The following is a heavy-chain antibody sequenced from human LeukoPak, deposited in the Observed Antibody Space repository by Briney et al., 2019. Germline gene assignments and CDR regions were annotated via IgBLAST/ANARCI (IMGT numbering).Heavy chain of an antibody. J-gene: IGHJ4*02. CDR1: GGSISSSSSY. CDR3: ARGGMTIFGVVVGRAFDY. D-gene: IGHD3-3*01. Sequence: SETLSLTCTVSGGSISSSSSYWGWIRQPPGKGLEWIGSIYYSVNTYYNPSLKSRVTISVDTSKNQFSLKLSSVTAADTAVYYCARGGMTIFGVVVGRAFDYWGQGTLVTVSS. CDR2: IYYSVNT. V-gene: IGHV4-39*07.